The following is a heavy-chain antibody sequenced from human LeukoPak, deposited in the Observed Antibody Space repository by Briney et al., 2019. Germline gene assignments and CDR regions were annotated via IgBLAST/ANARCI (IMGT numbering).Heavy chain of an antibody. J-gene: IGHJ4*02. V-gene: IGHV1-2*02. Sequence: GASVKVSCKASGYTFTGYYMHWVRQAPGQGLEWMGWINPNSGGTNYAQKFQGMVTMTRDTSISTAYMELSRLRSDDTAVYYCAREHSYWDKSIVVVTAFDYWGQGTLVTVSS. CDR2: INPNSGGT. D-gene: IGHD2-21*02. CDR1: GYTFTGYY. CDR3: AREHSYWDKSIVVVTAFDY.